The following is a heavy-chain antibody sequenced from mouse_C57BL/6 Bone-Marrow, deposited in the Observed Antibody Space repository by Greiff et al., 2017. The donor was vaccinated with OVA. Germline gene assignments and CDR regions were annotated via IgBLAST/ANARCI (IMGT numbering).Heavy chain of an antibody. CDR1: GYSITSDY. Sequence: EVKLQESGPGLAKPSQTLSLTCSVTGYSITSDYWNWIRKFPGNKLEYMGYISYSGSTYYNPSLKSRISITRDTSKNQYYLQLNSVTTEDTATYYCARSHYYGSSYEWYFDVWGTGTTVTVSS. CDR2: ISYSGST. D-gene: IGHD1-1*01. V-gene: IGHV3-8*01. CDR3: ARSHYYGSSYEWYFDV. J-gene: IGHJ1*03.